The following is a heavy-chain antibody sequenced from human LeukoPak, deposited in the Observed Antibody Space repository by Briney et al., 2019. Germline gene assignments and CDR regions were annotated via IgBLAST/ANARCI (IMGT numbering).Heavy chain of an antibody. Sequence: GGSLRLSCAASGFTFSSYWMSWVRQAPGKGLEWVANIKQDGSEKYYVDSVKGRFTISRDNAKNSLYVQMNSLRAEDTAVYYCARGRPVTTVSGYFDYWGQGTLVTVSS. CDR2: IKQDGSEK. J-gene: IGHJ4*02. CDR3: ARGRPVTTVSGYFDY. CDR1: GFTFSSYW. D-gene: IGHD4-17*01. V-gene: IGHV3-7*01.